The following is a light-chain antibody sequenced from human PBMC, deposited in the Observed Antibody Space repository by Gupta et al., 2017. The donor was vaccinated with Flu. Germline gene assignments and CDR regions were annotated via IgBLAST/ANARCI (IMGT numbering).Light chain of an antibody. V-gene: IGKV3-20*01. J-gene: IGKJ5*01. CDR1: QSVSSSY. Sequence: SPGTLFLSPGERATLSCRASQSVSSSYLAWYQQKPGQAPRLLIYGASSRATGIPDRFSGSGSGTDFTLTISRLEPEDFAVYYCQQDGSSPDTFGQGTQVDIK. CDR3: QQDGSSPDT. CDR2: GAS.